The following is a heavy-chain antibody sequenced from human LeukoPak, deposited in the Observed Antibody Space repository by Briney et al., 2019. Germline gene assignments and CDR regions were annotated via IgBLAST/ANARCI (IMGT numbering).Heavy chain of an antibody. Sequence: SETLSLTCTDSVGSISSYYWSWIRQPPGKGLERIGYIYYSGSTNYNPSLKSRVTISVDTSKNQFFLKLSSVTAADTAVYYGARHSGYDQSQYGMDVWGQGTTVTVSS. CDR3: ARHSGYDQSQYGMDV. CDR2: IYYSGST. J-gene: IGHJ6*02. V-gene: IGHV4-59*01. D-gene: IGHD5-12*01. CDR1: VGSISSYY.